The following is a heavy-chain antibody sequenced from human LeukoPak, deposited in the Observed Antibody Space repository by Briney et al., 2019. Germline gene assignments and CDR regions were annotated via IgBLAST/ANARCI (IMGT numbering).Heavy chain of an antibody. CDR3: ARSDSRGYLDY. Sequence: ASVKVSCKASAYTFTGYYMHWVRQAPGQGLEWMGWINPNSGGTNYAQKFQGRVTMTRDTSISTAYIELRSDDTAVYYCARSDSRGYLDYWGQGTLVTVSS. V-gene: IGHV1-2*02. CDR2: INPNSGGT. D-gene: IGHD3-22*01. CDR1: AYTFTGYY. J-gene: IGHJ4*02.